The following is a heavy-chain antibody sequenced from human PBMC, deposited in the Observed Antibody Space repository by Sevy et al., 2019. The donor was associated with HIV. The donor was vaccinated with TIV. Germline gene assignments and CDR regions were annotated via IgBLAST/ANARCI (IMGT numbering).Heavy chain of an antibody. CDR3: AAMGRDGYNFDY. J-gene: IGHJ4*02. V-gene: IGHV1-2*02. Sequence: ASVKVSCKASGYTFTGYYMHWVRQAPGQGLEWMGWISPNSGGTNYAQKFQGRVTMTRDTSISTGYMELSRLRSDDTAVYYCAAMGRDGYNFDYWGQGTLVTVSS. CDR2: ISPNSGGT. D-gene: IGHD5-12*01. CDR1: GYTFTGYY.